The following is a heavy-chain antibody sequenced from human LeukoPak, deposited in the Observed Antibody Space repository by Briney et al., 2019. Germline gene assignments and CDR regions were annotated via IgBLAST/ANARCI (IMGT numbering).Heavy chain of an antibody. Sequence: SQTLSLTCAISGDSVYSDDGAWNWIRQAPSRGLEWLGRTYYRSKCDSDYAVSVKSRVTVNSDPSKNQFSLHLNSVTPEDTALYFCARASNRAFDSWGQGTVVIVSS. CDR3: ARASNRAFDS. V-gene: IGHV6-1*01. CDR1: GDSVYSDDGA. J-gene: IGHJ3*01. D-gene: IGHD1-14*01. CDR2: TYYRSKCDS.